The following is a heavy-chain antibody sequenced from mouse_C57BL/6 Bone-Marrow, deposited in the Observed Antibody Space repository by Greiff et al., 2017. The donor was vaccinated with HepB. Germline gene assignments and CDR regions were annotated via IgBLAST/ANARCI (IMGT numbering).Heavy chain of an antibody. D-gene: IGHD1-1*01. CDR1: GYSITSGYD. V-gene: IGHV3-1*01. CDR2: ISYSGST. J-gene: IGHJ3*01. CDR3: ARGDYYPFAY. Sequence: EVQRVESGPGMVKPSQSLSLTCTVTGYSITSGYDWHWIRHFPGNKLEWMGYISYSGSTNYNPSLKSRISITHDTSKNHFFLKLNSVTTEDTATYYCARGDYYPFAYWGQGTLVTVSA.